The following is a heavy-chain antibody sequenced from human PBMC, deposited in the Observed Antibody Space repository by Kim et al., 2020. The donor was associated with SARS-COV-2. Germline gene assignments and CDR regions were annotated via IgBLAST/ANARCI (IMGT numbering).Heavy chain of an antibody. Sequence: GESLKISCKGSGYSFTDYWIGWVRQMPGKGLEWMGIIYPSDSDTKYSPSFQCQVTLSADQSISTAYLQWNSLKASDTAMYYCARGLVRVGAIWPNVFDIWGQGTMVTVSS. V-gene: IGHV5-51*01. CDR3: ARGLVRVGAIWPNVFDI. CDR1: GYSFTDYW. CDR2: IYPSDSDT. D-gene: IGHD1-26*01. J-gene: IGHJ3*02.